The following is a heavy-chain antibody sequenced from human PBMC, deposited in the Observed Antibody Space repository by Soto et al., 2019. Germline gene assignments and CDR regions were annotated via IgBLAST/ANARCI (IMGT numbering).Heavy chain of an antibody. CDR1: GFTFTSYS. Sequence: GGSLRLSCAASGFTFTSYSMNWVRQAPGQVLEWVSYITSKSTTIKYADSVKGRFTVSRDNAKNSLYLQMNSLRAEDTAVYYCAKHLKALYYYGMDVWGQGTTVTVSS. CDR3: AKHLKALYYYGMDV. J-gene: IGHJ6*02. CDR2: ITSKSTTI. V-gene: IGHV3-48*01. D-gene: IGHD3-16*01.